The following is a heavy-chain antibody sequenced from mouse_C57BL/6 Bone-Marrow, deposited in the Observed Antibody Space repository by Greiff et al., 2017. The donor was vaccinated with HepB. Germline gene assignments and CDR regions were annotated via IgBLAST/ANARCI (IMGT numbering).Heavy chain of an antibody. D-gene: IGHD2-3*01. CDR1: GFTFSSYA. V-gene: IGHV5-4*01. Sequence: EVMLVESGGGLVKPGGSLKLSCAASGFTFSSYAMSWVRQTPEKRLEWVATLSDGGSYTDYPDNVKGRFTISRDNAKNNLYLQMSHLKSEDTAIYYCARDLFPYFDYWGQGTTLTVSS. J-gene: IGHJ2*01. CDR2: LSDGGSYT. CDR3: ARDLFPYFDY.